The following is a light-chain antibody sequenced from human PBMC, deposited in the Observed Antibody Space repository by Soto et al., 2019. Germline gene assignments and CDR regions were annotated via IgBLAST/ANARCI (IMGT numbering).Light chain of an antibody. J-gene: IGKJ2*01. CDR1: QSVCSSY. Sequence: EVVLTQSPGTLSLSPGERATLSCRASQSVCSSYLAWYQQKPGQAPRLLIYGASSRATGIPDRFSGSGSGTDFTLTISRLEPEDFAVYYCQQYGSSPHTFGQGTNLEIK. V-gene: IGKV3-20*01. CDR2: GAS. CDR3: QQYGSSPHT.